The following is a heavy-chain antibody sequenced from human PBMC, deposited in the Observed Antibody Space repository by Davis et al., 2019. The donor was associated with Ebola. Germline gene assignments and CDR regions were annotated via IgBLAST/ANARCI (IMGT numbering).Heavy chain of an antibody. CDR2: ISGSGGST. D-gene: IGHD6-19*01. Sequence: GGSLRLSCAASGFTFSSYAMSWVRQAPGKGLEWVSAISGSGGSTYYADSVKGRFTIASDNSKNTLYLQMNSLRAEDTAVYYCAKAQTGYSSGLNWFDPWGQGTLVTVSS. CDR3: AKAQTGYSSGLNWFDP. CDR1: GFTFSSYA. J-gene: IGHJ5*02. V-gene: IGHV3-23*01.